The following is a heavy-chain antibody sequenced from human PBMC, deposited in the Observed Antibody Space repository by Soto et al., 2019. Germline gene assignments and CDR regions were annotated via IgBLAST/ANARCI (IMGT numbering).Heavy chain of an antibody. V-gene: IGHV4-59*01. CDR2: IYYSGST. CDR1: GGSISSYY. J-gene: IGHJ6*02. Sequence: LSLTCTVSGGSISSYYWSWIRQPPGKGLEWIGYIYYSGSTNYNPSLKSRVTISVDTSKNQFSLKLSSVTAADTAVYYCARDPSVSGWYYYYGMDVWGQGTTVTVSS. CDR3: ARDPSVSGWYYYYGMDV. D-gene: IGHD6-19*01.